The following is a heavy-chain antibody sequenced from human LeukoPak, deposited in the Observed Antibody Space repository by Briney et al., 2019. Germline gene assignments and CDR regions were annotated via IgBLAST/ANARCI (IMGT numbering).Heavy chain of an antibody. CDR1: GYSFTSYW. CDR3: ARGGTYRYGSSDY. J-gene: IGHJ4*02. Sequence: GESLKISCKGSGYSFTSYWIGWVRQMPGKGLEWMGIIHPGDSGTRYSPSFQGQVTMSVDESITTAYLQWSSLRASDSAIYYCARGGTYRYGSSDYWGQGTLVTVSS. V-gene: IGHV5-51*01. D-gene: IGHD5-18*01. CDR2: IHPGDSGT.